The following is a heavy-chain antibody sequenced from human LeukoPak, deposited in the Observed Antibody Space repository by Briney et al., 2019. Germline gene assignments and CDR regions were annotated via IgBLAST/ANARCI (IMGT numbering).Heavy chain of an antibody. D-gene: IGHD5-12*01. V-gene: IGHV4-4*07. CDR1: GGSISSYY. J-gene: IGHJ6*03. CDR3: AREHSGYDSYYYYYMDV. Sequence: SETLSLTCTVSGGSISSYYWSWIRQPAGKGLEWIGRIYTSGSTNYNPSLKSRVTMSVDTSKNQFSLKLSSVTAADAAVYYCAREHSGYDSYYYYYMDVWGKGTTVTVSS. CDR2: IYTSGST.